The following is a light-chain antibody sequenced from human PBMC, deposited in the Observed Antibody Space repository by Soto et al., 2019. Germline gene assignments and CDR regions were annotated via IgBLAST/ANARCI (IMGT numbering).Light chain of an antibody. Sequence: EIVLTQSPATLSAYPGERANLSCRASESVLDYLAWFQQRPGQSPRLLIYGPATRATGIPGRFRGSGSGTEFTLTISDLEPADFGLYYCQQRLNWPPGFGQGTKVDIK. CDR1: ESVLDY. CDR3: QQRLNWPPG. J-gene: IGKJ1*01. V-gene: IGKV3-11*01. CDR2: GPA.